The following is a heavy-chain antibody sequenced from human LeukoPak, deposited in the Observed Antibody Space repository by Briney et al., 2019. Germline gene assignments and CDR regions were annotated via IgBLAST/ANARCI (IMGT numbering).Heavy chain of an antibody. D-gene: IGHD2-2*01. V-gene: IGHV3-7*01. CDR1: GFTFSHYW. Sequence: GGSLRLSCTASGFTFSHYWMDWVRQAPGKGLEWVANINQDGSVKYYVDSVKGRFTISRDNTKSSLSLRMDSLRAEDTAVYYCARVSQWVVVPAANGMDVWGKGTTVTVSS. CDR3: ARVSQWVVVPAANGMDV. J-gene: IGHJ6*04. CDR2: INQDGSVK.